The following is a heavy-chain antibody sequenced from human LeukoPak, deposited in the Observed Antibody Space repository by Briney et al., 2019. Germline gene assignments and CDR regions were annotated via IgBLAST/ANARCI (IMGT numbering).Heavy chain of an antibody. V-gene: IGHV4-34*01. CDR2: INHSGST. CDR1: GGSFSGYY. J-gene: IGHJ6*03. Sequence: SETLSLTCAVYGGSFSGYYWSWLRQPPGKGLEWIGEINHSGSTNYNPSLKSRVTISVDTSKNQFSLKLSSVTAADTAVYYCARYKGSRGYSYGNYYYYYMDVWGKGTTVTVSS. CDR3: ARYKGSRGYSYGNYYYYYMDV. D-gene: IGHD5-18*01.